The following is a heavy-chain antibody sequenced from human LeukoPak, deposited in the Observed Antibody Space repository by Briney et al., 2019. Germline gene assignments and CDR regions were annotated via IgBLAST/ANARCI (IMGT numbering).Heavy chain of an antibody. CDR2: ISAYNGNT. V-gene: IGHV1-18*01. Sequence: ASVKVSCKASGYTCTSYGISWVRQAPGQGLEWMGWISAYNGNTNYAQKLQGRVTMTTDTSTSTAYMELRSLRSDDTAVYYCARVVVPAAIYPGEGPDYWGQGTLVTVSS. CDR3: ARVVVPAAIYPGEGPDY. J-gene: IGHJ4*02. D-gene: IGHD2-2*02. CDR1: GYTCTSYG.